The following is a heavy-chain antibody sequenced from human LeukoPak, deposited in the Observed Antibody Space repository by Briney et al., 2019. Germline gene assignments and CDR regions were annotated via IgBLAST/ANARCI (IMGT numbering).Heavy chain of an antibody. CDR3: ARDPEAAAGLYYYYYYMDV. D-gene: IGHD6-13*01. CDR2: ISSSSSYI. V-gene: IGHV3-21*01. J-gene: IGHJ6*03. CDR1: GFTFSSYS. Sequence: GVLRLSCAASGFTFSSYSMNWVRQAPGKGLEWVSSISSSSSYIYYADSVKGRFTISRDNAKNSLYLQMNSLRAEDTAVYHCARDPEAAAGLYYYYYYMDVWGKGTTVTVSS.